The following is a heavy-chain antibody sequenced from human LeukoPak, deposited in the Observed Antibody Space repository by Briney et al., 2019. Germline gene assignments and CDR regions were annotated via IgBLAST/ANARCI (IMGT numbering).Heavy chain of an antibody. D-gene: IGHD6-19*01. CDR3: AKKGRQWLRHDAFDS. CDR1: GFTFSSFA. V-gene: IGHV3-23*01. J-gene: IGHJ3*02. Sequence: PGGSLRLSCAASGFTFSSFAMHWVRQAPGKGLEWVSGVSASGGVTYYADSVKGRFTISRDNSKDTLFLQMNSLRVEDTALYYCAKKGRQWLRHDAFDSWGQGTMVTVSS. CDR2: VSASGGVT.